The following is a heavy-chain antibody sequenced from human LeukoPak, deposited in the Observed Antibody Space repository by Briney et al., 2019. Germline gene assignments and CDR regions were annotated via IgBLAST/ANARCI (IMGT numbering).Heavy chain of an antibody. CDR2: IYYSGST. CDR1: GGSVSSHY. J-gene: IGHJ6*03. Sequence: SETPSLTCTVSGGSVSSHYWSWIRQPPGKGLEYIGYIYYSGSTNYNPSLKSRVTISVDTSKNQFSLKLSSVTAADTAVYYCATATYYYYMDVWGKGTTVTVSS. V-gene: IGHV4-59*02. CDR3: ATATYYYYMDV.